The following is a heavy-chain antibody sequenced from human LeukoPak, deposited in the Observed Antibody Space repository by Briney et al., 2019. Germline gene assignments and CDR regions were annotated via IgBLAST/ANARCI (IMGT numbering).Heavy chain of an antibody. CDR3: ARQTGSGLFILP. D-gene: IGHD3/OR15-3a*01. Sequence: KASETLSLTCTVSGGSISSSSYYWGWIRQPPGKGLEWIGNIYYIGSTNYNPSLKSRVTMSVDTSKNQFSLRLTSVTAADTAVYYCARQTGSGLFILPGGQGTLVTVSS. J-gene: IGHJ4*02. CDR2: IYYIGST. CDR1: GGSISSSSYY. V-gene: IGHV4-39*01.